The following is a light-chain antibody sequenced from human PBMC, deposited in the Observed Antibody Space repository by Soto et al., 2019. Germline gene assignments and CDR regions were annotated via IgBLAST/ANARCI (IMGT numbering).Light chain of an antibody. CDR3: QQYYTTSWS. CDR1: QSVLYSPNNKNY. CDR2: WES. V-gene: IGKV4-1*01. Sequence: DIVMTQSPDSLAVSLGESATINCKSSQSVLYSPNNKNYLAWYQHKPGQPPKMLIYWESIRESGVTDRFSGRGYGTDSTLTISSLQSEDVAVYYCQQYYTTSWSFGQGPKVEIK. J-gene: IGKJ1*01.